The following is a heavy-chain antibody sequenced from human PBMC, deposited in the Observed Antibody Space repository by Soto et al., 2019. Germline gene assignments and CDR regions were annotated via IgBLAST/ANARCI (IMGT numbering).Heavy chain of an antibody. V-gene: IGHV1-69*13. CDR1: GGTFSSYA. D-gene: IGHD2-2*01. CDR2: IIPIFGTA. CDR3: ARGGIVVVPDPWGFDP. J-gene: IGHJ5*02. Sequence: SSVKVSCKASGGTFSSYAISWVRQAPGQGPEWMGGIIPIFGTANYAQKFQGRVTVTADESTSTADMDLRPLRSEHTAVYYCARGGIVVVPDPWGFDPWGQGTLVTASS.